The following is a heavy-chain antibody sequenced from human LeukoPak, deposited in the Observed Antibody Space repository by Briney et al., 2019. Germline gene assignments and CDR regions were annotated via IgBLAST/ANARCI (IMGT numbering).Heavy chain of an antibody. D-gene: IGHD6-19*01. V-gene: IGHV3-66*01. J-gene: IGHJ4*02. Sequence: GVSLRLSCTASGFSVGNDYMSWVRQSPGRGLEWVSVIYAGGGTFYSDSVKGRFTVSRDDSRNTVHLQMNSLRADDTAVYYCATEGGGFSSAWYMWDNWGQGTLVTVSS. CDR1: GFSVGNDY. CDR3: ATEGGGFSSAWYMWDN. CDR2: IYAGGGT.